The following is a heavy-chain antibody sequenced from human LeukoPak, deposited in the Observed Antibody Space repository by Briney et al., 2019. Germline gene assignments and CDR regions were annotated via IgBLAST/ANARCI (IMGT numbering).Heavy chain of an antibody. V-gene: IGHV3-30*04. D-gene: IGHD4-17*01. J-gene: IGHJ4*02. Sequence: GGSLRLSCAASGFNFRDYIMHWVRQAPGKGLEWVALIWYDGGNKYYADSVKGRFTISRDNSEDTLFLQMNSLRAEDRAVYFCARERPTVKATLDYWGKGTLVPVS. CDR1: GFNFRDYI. CDR2: IWYDGGNK. CDR3: ARERPTVKATLDY.